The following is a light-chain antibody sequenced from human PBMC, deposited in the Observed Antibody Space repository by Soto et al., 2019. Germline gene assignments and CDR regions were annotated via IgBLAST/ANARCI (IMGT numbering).Light chain of an antibody. J-gene: IGKJ1*01. Sequence: DIQMTQSPPSLSASVGDRVTITCRASQTISTYLNWYQQKPERAPKLLIYGASSLQSGVPSRFTGSGSGTDFALTISSLQPEDFATYHCQQSYSTPWTFGQGTKVEVK. CDR1: QTISTY. CDR3: QQSYSTPWT. CDR2: GAS. V-gene: IGKV1-39*01.